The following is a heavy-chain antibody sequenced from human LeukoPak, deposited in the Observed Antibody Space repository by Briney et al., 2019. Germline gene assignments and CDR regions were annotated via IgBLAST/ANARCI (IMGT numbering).Heavy chain of an antibody. J-gene: IGHJ4*02. CDR3: AVGYSNSNGCFAPPF. V-gene: IGHV4-39*01. Sequence: SETLSLTCTVSGGSISSRHYWGWIRQTPGKGLEWIGTIYYNRSTYYNPSFKSPVTISVDTSKDQFTLKLTSVPAAVTAAYYCAVGYSNSNGCFAPPFWGRGTLVTVSS. CDR1: GGSISSRHY. D-gene: IGHD2-15*01. CDR2: IYYNRST.